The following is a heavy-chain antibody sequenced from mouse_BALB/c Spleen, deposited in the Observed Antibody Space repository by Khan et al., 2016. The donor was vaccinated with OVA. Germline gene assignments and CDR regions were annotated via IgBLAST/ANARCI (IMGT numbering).Heavy chain of an antibody. CDR2: IWGDGNT. D-gene: IGHD2-3*01. CDR1: GFSLISYG. J-gene: IGHJ4*01. V-gene: IGHV2-3*01. CDR3: GKFDGIFCALDY. Sequence: QVQLQQSGPGLVAPSQSLSITCTVSGFSLISYGVNWVRQPPGKGLEWLGVIWGDGNTNYHSALISRLSISKDNSKSQVFLKLNSLQTDDTATDYCGKFDGIFCALDYWGQGTSVTVSA.